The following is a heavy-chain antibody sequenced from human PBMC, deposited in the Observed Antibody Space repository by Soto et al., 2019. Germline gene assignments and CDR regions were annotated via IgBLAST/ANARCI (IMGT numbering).Heavy chain of an antibody. J-gene: IGHJ4*02. Sequence: GGSLRLSCAASGFTFSSYAMSWVRQAPGKGLDWISAIPGSGDSTYYADSVKGRFTISRDNSKNTIYLQMNSLRAEDTAVYYCARTLIYSGGWYDYWGQGTLVTVSS. CDR1: GFTFSSYA. V-gene: IGHV3-23*01. CDR2: IPGSGDST. D-gene: IGHD6-19*01. CDR3: ARTLIYSGGWYDY.